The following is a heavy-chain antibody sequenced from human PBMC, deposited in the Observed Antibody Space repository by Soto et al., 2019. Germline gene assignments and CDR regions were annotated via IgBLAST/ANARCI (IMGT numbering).Heavy chain of an antibody. CDR1: GFTFRNYA. J-gene: IGHJ4*02. V-gene: IGHV3-30-3*01. Sequence: QVQLVESGGGVVQPGRSLRLSCVASGFTFRNYAMHWVRQAPGKGLEWVTVISSDGGDKYYADSVKGRFTISRDNSKNPLYLQMNGLRPEDTAVYYCAKDHVLGAAEYYFDYWGQGTLVTVSS. CDR2: ISSDGGDK. D-gene: IGHD6-13*01. CDR3: AKDHVLGAAEYYFDY.